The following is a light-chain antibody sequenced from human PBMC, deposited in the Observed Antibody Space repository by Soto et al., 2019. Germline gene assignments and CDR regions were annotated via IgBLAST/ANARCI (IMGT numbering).Light chain of an antibody. CDR1: QSISSN. CDR2: AAS. V-gene: IGKV1-39*01. Sequence: DIQMTQSPSSLSASVGDRFTITCRASQSISSNLDWYQQKPEKAPKLLIYAASNLQSGVPSTFSGSGSGTDFTLTISSLQPEDFATYYCQQSHSIPWTFGQGTKVDI. J-gene: IGKJ1*01. CDR3: QQSHSIPWT.